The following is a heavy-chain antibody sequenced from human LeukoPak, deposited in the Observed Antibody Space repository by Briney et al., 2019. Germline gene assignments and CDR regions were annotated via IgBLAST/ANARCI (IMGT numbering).Heavy chain of an antibody. J-gene: IGHJ6*02. CDR1: GFTFSTYT. V-gene: IGHV3-21*01. CDR3: ARDYGDSLYYHYGMDV. D-gene: IGHD4-17*01. Sequence: GGSLRLSCAASGFTFSTYTTNWVRLAPGKGLEWVSSISTSGAYIYYADSVKGRFTISRDNARNSLYLQMDSLRAEDTAVFYCARDYGDSLYYHYGMDVWGQGTTVTVSS. CDR2: ISTSGAYI.